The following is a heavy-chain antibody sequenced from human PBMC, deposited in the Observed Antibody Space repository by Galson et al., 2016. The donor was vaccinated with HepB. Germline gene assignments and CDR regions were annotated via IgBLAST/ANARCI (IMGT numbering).Heavy chain of an antibody. J-gene: IGHJ4*02. CDR2: IDPNDANT. V-gene: IGHV5-10-1*01. D-gene: IGHD4-17*01. CDR1: GYIFTTYC. CDR3: ARLSCGDYYFLDS. Sequence: QSGAEVKKSGESLRISCKASGYIFTTYCISWVRQMPGKGLECMGMIDPNDANTTYSPSFQGHVTISLDKSITTAYLQWSSLEASDTAIYYCARLSCGDYYFLDSWGQGTLVTVSS.